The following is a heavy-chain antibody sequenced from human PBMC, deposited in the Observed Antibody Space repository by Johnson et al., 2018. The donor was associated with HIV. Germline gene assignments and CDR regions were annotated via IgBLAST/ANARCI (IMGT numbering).Heavy chain of an antibody. V-gene: IGHV3-30*04. D-gene: IGHD5-18*01. CDR3: AKARGTAPRGSSVFDI. Sequence: QVQLVESGGGVVQPGRSLRLSCAASGFTFSSYAMHWVRQAPAKGLEWVAAISYDGSDKDHADSVKGRFTISRDNSKNTLYLQINSLRAEDTAVYYCAKARGTAPRGSSVFDIWGQGTMVTVS. J-gene: IGHJ3*02. CDR2: ISYDGSDK. CDR1: GFTFSSYA.